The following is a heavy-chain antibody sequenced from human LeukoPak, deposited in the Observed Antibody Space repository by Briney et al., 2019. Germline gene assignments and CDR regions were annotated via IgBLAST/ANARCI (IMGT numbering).Heavy chain of an antibody. Sequence: ASVKVSCKASGYTFTSYAMNWVRQAPGQGLEWMGWINTNTGNPTYAQGFTGRFVFSLDTSVSTAYLQISSLKAEDTAVYYCARFRIIVAPDRNPHDGMDVWGQGTTVTVSS. CDR3: ARFRIIVAPDRNPHDGMDV. CDR1: GYTFTSYA. J-gene: IGHJ6*02. V-gene: IGHV7-4-1*02. D-gene: IGHD2-2*01. CDR2: INTNTGNP.